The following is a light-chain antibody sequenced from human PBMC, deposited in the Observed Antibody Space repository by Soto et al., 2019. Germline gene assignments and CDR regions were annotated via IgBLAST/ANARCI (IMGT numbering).Light chain of an antibody. CDR2: RAS. Sequence: EIVMTQSPATLSVSPGERATLSCRASQTVYSNVAWYQQRPGQAPRLLIYRASSRAIDIPARFSGSGSGTEFTLTISSLQSEDSAVYDCQHYQNLWAFGQGTRVEIK. CDR3: QHYQNLWA. CDR1: QTVYSN. J-gene: IGKJ1*01. V-gene: IGKV3-15*01.